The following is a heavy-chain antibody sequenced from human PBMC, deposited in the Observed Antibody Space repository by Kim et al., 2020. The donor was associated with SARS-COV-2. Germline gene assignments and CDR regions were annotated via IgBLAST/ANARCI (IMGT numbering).Heavy chain of an antibody. Sequence: GGSLRLSCAASVFTLSTYAMHWVRQTPGKGLQWVAVISYDGSNNHYADSVKGRFTISRDNSKNTRYLQMNSLRPEDTAVYHCARDPWSRLRGLIYSYYGMDVWGQGTTVTVSS. CDR2: ISYDGSNN. D-gene: IGHD3-10*01. CDR1: VFTLSTYA. J-gene: IGHJ6*02. CDR3: ARDPWSRLRGLIYSYYGMDV. V-gene: IGHV3-30-3*01.